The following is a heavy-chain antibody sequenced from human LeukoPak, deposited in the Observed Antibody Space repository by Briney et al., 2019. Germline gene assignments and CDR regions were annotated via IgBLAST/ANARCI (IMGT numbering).Heavy chain of an antibody. Sequence: SQTLSLTCAISGDSVSSNSAAWNWIRQSTSRGLEWLGRTYYRSKWCNDYVVSVKGRISINPDTSKNQFSLQLNPVTPEDTAVYYCARGSYAFDIWGQGTMVTVSS. CDR1: GDSVSSNSAA. CDR3: ARGSYAFDI. V-gene: IGHV6-1*01. J-gene: IGHJ3*02. CDR2: TYYRSKWCN. D-gene: IGHD1-26*01.